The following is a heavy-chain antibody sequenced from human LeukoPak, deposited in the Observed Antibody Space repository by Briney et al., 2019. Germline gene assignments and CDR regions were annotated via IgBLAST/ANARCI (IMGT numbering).Heavy chain of an antibody. Sequence: SETLSLTCTVSGGSISSYYWSWIRQPPGKGLEWMGYIYYSGSTNYNPSLKSRVTISVDTSKNQFSLKLSSVTAADTAVYYCARDGEMATTTYNWFDPWGQGTLVTVSS. CDR2: IYYSGST. CDR3: ARDGEMATTTYNWFDP. D-gene: IGHD5-24*01. CDR1: GGSISSYY. J-gene: IGHJ5*02. V-gene: IGHV4-59*01.